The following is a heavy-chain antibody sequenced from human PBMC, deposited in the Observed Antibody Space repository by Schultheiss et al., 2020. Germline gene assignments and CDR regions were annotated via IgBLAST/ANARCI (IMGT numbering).Heavy chain of an antibody. CDR1: GFTFSSYA. V-gene: IGHV3-23*01. J-gene: IGHJ4*02. CDR3: ARDRGDSGPFDY. Sequence: GGSLRLSCAASGFTFSSYAMIWVRQAPGKGLEWVSAISGSGGSTYYADSVKGRFTISRDNSKNTLYLQMNSLRAEDTAVYYCARDRGDSGPFDYWGQGTLVTVSS. CDR2: ISGSGGST. D-gene: IGHD4-17*01.